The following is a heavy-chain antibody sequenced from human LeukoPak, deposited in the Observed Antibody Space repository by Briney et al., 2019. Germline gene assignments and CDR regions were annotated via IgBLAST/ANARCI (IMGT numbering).Heavy chain of an antibody. CDR1: GGSISSYY. J-gene: IGHJ6*03. CDR3: ARDRGYCTNGVCYTDYMDV. D-gene: IGHD2-8*01. CDR2: IYYSGST. Sequence: PSETLSLTCTVSGGSISSYYWSWIRQPPGKGLEWIGHIYYSGSTNYNPSLKSRVTISVDTSKNQFSLKLSSVTAADTAVYYCARDRGYCTNGVCYTDYMDVWGKGTTVTVSS. V-gene: IGHV4-59*01.